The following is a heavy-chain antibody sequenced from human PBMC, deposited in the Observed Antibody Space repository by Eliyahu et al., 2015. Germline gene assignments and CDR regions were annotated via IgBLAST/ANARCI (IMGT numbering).Heavy chain of an antibody. J-gene: IGHJ4*02. V-gene: IGHV7-4-1*02. CDR1: GYTFTNYA. CDR3: AREGYFASGSYLLPASLDY. D-gene: IGHD3-10*01. Sequence: QVQLVQSGSELKKPGASVKISCKASGYTFTNYAMNWVRQAPGQGLEWMGWIKTNTGNPTYAQGFTGRYVFSLDKSVNTAYLEITSLEAEDSAMYYCAREGYFASGSYLLPASLDYWGQGTLVTVAS. CDR2: IKTNTGNP.